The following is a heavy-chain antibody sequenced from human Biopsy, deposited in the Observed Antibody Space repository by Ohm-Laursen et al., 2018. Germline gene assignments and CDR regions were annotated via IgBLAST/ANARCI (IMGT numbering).Heavy chain of an antibody. V-gene: IGHV3-33*08. CDR2: IWYDGSSE. J-gene: IGHJ6*02. CDR1: RFTFSTYG. D-gene: IGHD1-26*01. CDR3: ARDPIVGSKADGMDV. Sequence: SLRLSCSASRFTFSTYGMHWARQAPGKGLEWVAIIWYDGSSEYYADSVKGRFTISRDNSKNTVYLQMNSLRVEDTAVYYCARDPIVGSKADGMDVWGQGTTVTVSS.